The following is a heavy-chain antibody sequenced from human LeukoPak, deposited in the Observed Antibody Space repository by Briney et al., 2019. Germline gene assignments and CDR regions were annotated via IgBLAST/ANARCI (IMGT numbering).Heavy chain of an antibody. Sequence: ASVKVSCEASGYTFTGYYMHWVRQAPGQGLEWMGWINPDSGGTNYAQKFQGRVTMTRDTSISTAYMELTRLTSDDTAVYYCARDRTSSWYGGEDYWGQGTLVTVSS. V-gene: IGHV1-2*02. D-gene: IGHD6-13*01. CDR1: GYTFTGYY. CDR3: ARDRTSSWYGGEDY. J-gene: IGHJ4*02. CDR2: INPDSGGT.